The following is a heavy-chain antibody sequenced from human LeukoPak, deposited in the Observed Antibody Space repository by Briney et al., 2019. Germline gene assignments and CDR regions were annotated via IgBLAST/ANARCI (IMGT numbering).Heavy chain of an antibody. CDR3: AKRVQRNPGPFDY. V-gene: IGHV3-23*01. D-gene: IGHD1-14*01. CDR1: GFTFSGYA. Sequence: PGGSLGLSCAASGFTFSGYAMSWVRQAPGKGLEWVSGISGSGSNTYYADSVKGRFTIYRDNSKNTLCLQMNSLRDEDTAVYYCAKRVQRNPGPFDYWGQGTLASVSS. J-gene: IGHJ4*02. CDR2: ISGSGSNT.